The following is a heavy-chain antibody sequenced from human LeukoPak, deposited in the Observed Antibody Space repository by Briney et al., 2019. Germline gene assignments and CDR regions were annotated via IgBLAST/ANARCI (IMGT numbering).Heavy chain of an antibody. CDR2: INHSGST. D-gene: IGHD1-1*01. V-gene: IGHV4-34*01. CDR1: GGSFSGYY. Sequence: SETLSLTCAVYGGSFSGYYWSWIRQPPGKGLEWIGEINHSGSTNYNPSLKSRVTISVDTSKNQFSLKLSSVTAAVTAVYYCARGGELVSPYNWFDPWGQGTLVTVSS. J-gene: IGHJ5*02. CDR3: ARGGELVSPYNWFDP.